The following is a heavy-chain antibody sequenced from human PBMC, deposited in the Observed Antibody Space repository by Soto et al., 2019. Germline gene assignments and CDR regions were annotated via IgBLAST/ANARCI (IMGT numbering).Heavy chain of an antibody. CDR3: ARMETFGSLNWFDP. CDR2: MNPGSGDS. D-gene: IGHD3-16*01. Sequence: ASLKGGCKGFGYSFTNNDGSWLRQATGQGLEWMGWMNPGSGDSGYAQKLQGRVTMTRDISIATAYMELSSLRSDDTAIYYCARMETFGSLNWFDPWGQGTLVTVSS. J-gene: IGHJ5*02. CDR1: GYSFTNND. V-gene: IGHV1-8*01.